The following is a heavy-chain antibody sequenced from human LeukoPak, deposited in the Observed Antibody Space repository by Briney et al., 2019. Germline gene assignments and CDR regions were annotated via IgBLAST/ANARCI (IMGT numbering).Heavy chain of an antibody. J-gene: IGHJ4*02. CDR3: ARGPTTSGVGTFDY. CDR2: ISQSGTT. V-gene: IGHV4-34*01. Sequence: SETLSFTCAVSHESFSEHYWNWIRQPPGKGLEWIGEISQSGTTHYNPSLKSRVTISVDTSEDQLFLRVTSVTAADTAVYYCARGPTTSGVGTFDYWGQGTLVTVSS. D-gene: IGHD3-3*01. CDR1: HESFSEHY.